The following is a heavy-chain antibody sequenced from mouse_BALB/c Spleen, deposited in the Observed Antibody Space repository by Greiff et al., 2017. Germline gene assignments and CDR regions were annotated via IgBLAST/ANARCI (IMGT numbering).Heavy chain of an antibody. J-gene: IGHJ2*01. CDR1: GFAFSSYD. CDR2: ISSGGGST. D-gene: IGHD1-1*02. Sequence: EVNVVESGGGLVKPGGSLKLSCAASGFAFSSYDMSWVRQTPEKRLEWVAYISSGGGSTYYPDTVKGRFTISRDNAKNTLYLQMSSLKSEDTAMYYCARHYGFDYWGQGTTLTVSS. V-gene: IGHV5-12-1*01. CDR3: ARHYGFDY.